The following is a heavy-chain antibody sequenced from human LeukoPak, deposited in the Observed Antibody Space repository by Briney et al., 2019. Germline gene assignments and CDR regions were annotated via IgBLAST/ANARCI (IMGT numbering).Heavy chain of an antibody. CDR1: GGSISSYY. CDR2: IYYSGST. CDR3: ARGYGEDYYYGMDV. Sequence: SETLSLTCTVSGGSISSYYWSWIRQPPGKGLEWIGYIYYSGSTNYNPSLKSRVTISVDTSKNQFSLKLSSVTAADTAVYYCARGYGEDYYYGMDVWGQGTTVTVSS. J-gene: IGHJ6*02. V-gene: IGHV4-59*01. D-gene: IGHD3-16*01.